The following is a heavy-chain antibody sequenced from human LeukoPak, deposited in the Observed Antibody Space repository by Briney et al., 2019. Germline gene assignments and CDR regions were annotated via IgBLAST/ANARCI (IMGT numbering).Heavy chain of an antibody. V-gene: IGHV3-7*01. Sequence: PGGSLRLSCAASGFTFSSYWMSWVRQAPGKGLEWVANIKQDGSEKYYVDSVRGRFTISRDNAKNSLYLQMNSLRAEDTAVYFCASPTSITIRPGPFDYWGQGTLVTVSS. D-gene: IGHD3-9*01. J-gene: IGHJ4*02. CDR3: ASPTSITIRPGPFDY. CDR2: IKQDGSEK. CDR1: GFTFSSYW.